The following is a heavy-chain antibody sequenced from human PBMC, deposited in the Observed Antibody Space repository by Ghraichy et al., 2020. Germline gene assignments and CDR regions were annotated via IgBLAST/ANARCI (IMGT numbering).Heavy chain of an antibody. CDR3: ARGGIMGAPLDP. D-gene: IGHD1-26*01. Sequence: SVQVSCKASGNSFMSYAVTWVRQAPGQGLEWLGGLTPMFDTTNYAQKFQGRVAITSDKSTSTVFMSLSSLTPGDTCVYFCARGGIMGAPLDPWGQGTLVTVSS. J-gene: IGHJ5*02. V-gene: IGHV1-69*06. CDR1: GNSFMSYA. CDR2: LTPMFDTT.